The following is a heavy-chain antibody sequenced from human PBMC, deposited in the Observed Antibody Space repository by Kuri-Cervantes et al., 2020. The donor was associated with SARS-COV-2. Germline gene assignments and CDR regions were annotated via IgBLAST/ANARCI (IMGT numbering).Heavy chain of an antibody. CDR3: ARGYSNGWTIDY. D-gene: IGHD6-19*01. CDR1: GFTFSDYY. CDR2: INHSGST. Sequence: GSLRLSCAASGFTFSDYYMSWIRQPPGKGLEWIGEINHSGSTNYNPSLKSRVTISVDTSKNQFSLKLSSVTAADTAVYYCARGYSNGWTIDYWGQGTLVTVSS. V-gene: IGHV4-34*01. J-gene: IGHJ4*02.